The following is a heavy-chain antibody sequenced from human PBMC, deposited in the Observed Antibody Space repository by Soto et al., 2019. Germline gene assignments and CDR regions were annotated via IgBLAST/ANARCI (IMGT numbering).Heavy chain of an antibody. CDR1: GGSFSGYY. CDR3: ARYRLHYYGSGSYVRRYFDY. J-gene: IGHJ4*02. Sequence: SETLSLTCAVYGGSFSGYYWSWIRQPPGKGLEWIGEINHSGSTNYNPSLKSRVTISVDTSKNQFSLKLSSVTAADTAVYYCARYRLHYYGSGSYVRRYFDYWGQGTLVTVSS. V-gene: IGHV4-34*01. D-gene: IGHD3-10*01. CDR2: INHSGST.